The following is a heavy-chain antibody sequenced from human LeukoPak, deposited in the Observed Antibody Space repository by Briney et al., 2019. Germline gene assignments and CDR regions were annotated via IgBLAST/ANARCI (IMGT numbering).Heavy chain of an antibody. CDR1: GFTFSSYA. Sequence: GGSLRLSCAASGFTFSSYAMSWVRQAPGKGLEWVLSISSSSSYIYYADSVKGRFTISRDNAKNSLYLQMNSLRAEDTAVYYCASQYSKDYWGQGTLVTVSS. CDR3: ASQYSKDY. V-gene: IGHV3-21*01. CDR2: ISSSSSYI. J-gene: IGHJ4*02. D-gene: IGHD4-11*01.